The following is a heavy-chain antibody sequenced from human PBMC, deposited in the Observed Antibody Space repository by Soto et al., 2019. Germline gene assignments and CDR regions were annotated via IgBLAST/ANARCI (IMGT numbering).Heavy chain of an antibody. Sequence: TLSLTCTVSGGSISSGGYYWSWIRQHPGKGLEWIGYIYYSGSTYYNPSLKSRVTISVDTSKNQFSLKLSSVTAADTAVYYCARDPGHYDFWSGYFSLYGMDVWGQGTTVTVSS. J-gene: IGHJ6*02. D-gene: IGHD3-3*01. V-gene: IGHV4-31*03. CDR3: ARDPGHYDFWSGYFSLYGMDV. CDR1: GGSISSGGYY. CDR2: IYYSGST.